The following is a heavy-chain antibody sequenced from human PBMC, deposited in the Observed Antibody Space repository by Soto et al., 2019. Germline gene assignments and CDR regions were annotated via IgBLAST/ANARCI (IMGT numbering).Heavy chain of an antibody. CDR2: IYSGGST. CDR1: GFTVSSNY. J-gene: IGHJ3*02. D-gene: IGHD1-26*01. V-gene: IGHV3-53*01. Sequence: EVQLVESGGGLIQPGGSLRLSCAASGFTVSSNYMSWVRQAPGKGLEWVSVIYSGGSTYYADSVKGRFTISRDNSKNTLYLQMNSLRAEDTAVYYCARDIEIKWEYAFDIWGQGTMVTVSS. CDR3: ARDIEIKWEYAFDI.